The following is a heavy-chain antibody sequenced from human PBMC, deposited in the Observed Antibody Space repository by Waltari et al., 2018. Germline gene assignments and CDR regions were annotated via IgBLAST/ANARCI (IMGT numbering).Heavy chain of an antibody. D-gene: IGHD3-10*01. J-gene: IGHJ4*02. Sequence: EVQLVQSGAEVKKPGATVKISCKASGYTFIDYFMHWVQQAPGKGLEGVGRIDPEDVETVYAEKFQGRVTITADTSTDTSYLELSSLRSDDTAVYYCAPLPGGSGQTFDYWGQGTLLTVSS. CDR3: APLPGGSGQTFDY. CDR2: IDPEDVET. V-gene: IGHV1-69-2*01. CDR1: GYTFIDYF.